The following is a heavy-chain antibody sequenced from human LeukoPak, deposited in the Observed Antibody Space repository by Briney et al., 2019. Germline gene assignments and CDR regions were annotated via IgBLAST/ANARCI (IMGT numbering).Heavy chain of an antibody. Sequence: SETLSLTCTVSGGSITSNHWSWVRQPPGKGLEWIGQVHHSGGTSYNPSLRSRVTISIDKSENQFSLKLNSVTAADTAVYYCARHGGHYQSDDWGQGTLVTVSS. D-gene: IGHD2-21*01. CDR1: GGSITSNH. CDR3: ARHGGHYQSDD. J-gene: IGHJ4*02. CDR2: VHHSGGT. V-gene: IGHV4-4*02.